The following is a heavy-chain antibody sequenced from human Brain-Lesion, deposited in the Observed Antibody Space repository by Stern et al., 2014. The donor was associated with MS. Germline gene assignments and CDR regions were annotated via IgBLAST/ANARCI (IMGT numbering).Heavy chain of an antibody. D-gene: IGHD2-15*01. CDR3: AGEEDIRYCSGGSCTGNWFDP. Sequence: VQLVESGPGLVKPSETLSLTCTVAGGSVSSTSYAWAWIRQPPGKGLEWIGTIYYSGDTYYSPSLKSRLTISLATPKNQFPLQLRSVTAADTAVYYCAGEEDIRYCSGGSCTGNWFDPWGQGTLVTVSS. CDR1: GGSVSSTSYA. J-gene: IGHJ5*02. CDR2: IYYSGDT. V-gene: IGHV4-39*01.